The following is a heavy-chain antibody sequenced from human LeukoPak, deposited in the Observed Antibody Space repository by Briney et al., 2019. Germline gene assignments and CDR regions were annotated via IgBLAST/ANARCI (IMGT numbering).Heavy chain of an antibody. CDR2: INHSGST. CDR1: GGSFSGYY. Sequence: PSETLSLTCAVYGGSFSGYYWSWIRQPPGKGLEWIGEINHSGSTNYNPSLKSRATISVDTSKNKFSLKLSSVTAADTSVYYCARRRRITMIVDPFDYWGQGTLVTVSS. V-gene: IGHV4-34*01. CDR3: ARRRRITMIVDPFDY. D-gene: IGHD3-22*01. J-gene: IGHJ4*02.